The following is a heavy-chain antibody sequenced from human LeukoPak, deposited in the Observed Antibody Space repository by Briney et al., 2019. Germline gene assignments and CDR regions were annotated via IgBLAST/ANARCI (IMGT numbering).Heavy chain of an antibody. Sequence: ASVKVSCKASGGTFSSYAISWVRQAPGQGLEWMGGIIPIFGTANYAQKFQGRVTFTADESTSTAYMELSSLRSEDTAVYYCARSSASRVPYYYDSSGIFDYWGQGTLVTVSS. CDR3: ARSSASRVPYYYDSSGIFDY. CDR2: IIPIFGTA. CDR1: GGTFSSYA. D-gene: IGHD3-22*01. J-gene: IGHJ4*02. V-gene: IGHV1-69*13.